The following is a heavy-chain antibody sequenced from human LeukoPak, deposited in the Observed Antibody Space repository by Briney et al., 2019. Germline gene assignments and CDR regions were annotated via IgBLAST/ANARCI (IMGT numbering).Heavy chain of an antibody. CDR2: IYYGGRT. D-gene: IGHD3-16*02. CDR1: GGSISSYH. CDR3: ARHSLKLVDADFDY. Sequence: SETLSLTCSVSGGSISSYHWSWIRQPPRQELEWIGYIYYGGRTNYNPSLKSRVTISVDTSKNQFSLTVSSVTAADTAIYYCARHSLKLVDADFDYWGQGTLVTVSS. J-gene: IGHJ4*02. V-gene: IGHV4-59*08.